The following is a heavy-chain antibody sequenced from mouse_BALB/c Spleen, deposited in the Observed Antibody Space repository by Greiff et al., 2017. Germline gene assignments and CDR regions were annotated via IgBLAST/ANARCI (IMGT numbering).Heavy chain of an antibody. CDR3: TRWRTYYRYDGPYFDY. D-gene: IGHD2-14*01. CDR2: INPSNGGT. Sequence: QVQLQQPGAELVKPGASVKLSCKASGYTFTSYYMYWVKQRPGQGLEWIGGINPSNGGTNFNEKFKSKATLTVDKSSSTAYMQLSSLTSEDSAVYYCTRWRTYYRYDGPYFDYWGQGTTLTVSS. CDR1: GYTFTSYY. J-gene: IGHJ2*01. V-gene: IGHV1S81*02.